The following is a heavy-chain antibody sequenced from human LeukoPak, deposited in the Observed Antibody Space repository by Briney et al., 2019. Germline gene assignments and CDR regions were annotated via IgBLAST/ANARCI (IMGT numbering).Heavy chain of an antibody. CDR2: ISSSGTYI. CDR1: GFTLSRFS. J-gene: IGHJ4*02. V-gene: IGHV3-21*01. Sequence: GGSLRLSCAASGFTLSRFSMNWVRQAPGKGLEWVSSISSSGTYIYYADSVKGRFTISRDSAKNSLYLQMNSLRAEDTAVYYCARDFVHSGYYFDYWGQGTLVTVSS. CDR3: ARDFVHSGYYFDY. D-gene: IGHD3-22*01.